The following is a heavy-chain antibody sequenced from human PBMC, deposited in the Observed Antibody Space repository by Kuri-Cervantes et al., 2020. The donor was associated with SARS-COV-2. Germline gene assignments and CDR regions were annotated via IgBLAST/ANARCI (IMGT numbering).Heavy chain of an antibody. V-gene: IGHV1-18*01. CDR3: ARDGKEYDFWSGPRSYYYYYMDV. CDR2: ISAYNGNT. J-gene: IGHJ6*03. D-gene: IGHD3-3*01. Sequence: ASVKVSCKASGYTFTSYGISWVRQAPGQGLEWMGWISAYNGNTNYAQKLQGRVTMTTDTSTSTAYMELRSLRSDDTAVYYCARDGKEYDFWSGPRSYYYYYMDVWGKGTTVTVSS. CDR1: GYTFTSYG.